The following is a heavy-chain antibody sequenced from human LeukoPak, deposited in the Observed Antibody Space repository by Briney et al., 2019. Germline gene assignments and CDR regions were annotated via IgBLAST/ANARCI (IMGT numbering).Heavy chain of an antibody. J-gene: IGHJ4*02. D-gene: IGHD3-10*01. V-gene: IGHV3-30*02. Sequence: GGSLRLSCAASGFTFSRFGMHWVRRAPGKGLEWVAFLRYDGSDKEYAESVKGRFIISRDNSKNTLYVQMDSLRIEDTGVYFCARDFSYGVKGAFEYWGQGTLVTVSS. CDR2: LRYDGSDK. CDR3: ARDFSYGVKGAFEY. CDR1: GFTFSRFG.